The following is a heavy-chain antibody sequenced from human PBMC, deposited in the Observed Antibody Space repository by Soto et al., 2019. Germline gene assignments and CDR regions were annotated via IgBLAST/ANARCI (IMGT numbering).Heavy chain of an antibody. CDR2: FYYTGIISYTGST. Sequence: TSEPLCDPCSVAGGSIVEVYWRWVLQSPGNGLEWIGYFYYTGIISYTGSTSYNPSLKSRVNLSFDTSKKQFSLKLNSVTAADTAVYFCARGSKNSAWYFEYWGQGKPVPVSS. CDR1: GGSIVEVY. V-gene: IGHV4-59*01. D-gene: IGHD6-19*01. CDR3: ARGSKNSAWYFEY. J-gene: IGHJ4*02.